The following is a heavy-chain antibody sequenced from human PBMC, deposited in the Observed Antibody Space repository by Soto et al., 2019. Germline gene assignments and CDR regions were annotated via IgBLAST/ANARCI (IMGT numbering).Heavy chain of an antibody. D-gene: IGHD2-15*01. Sequence: LRLSCAASGFTFSSYAMSWVRQAPGKGLEWVSAISGSGGSTYYADSVKGRFTISRDNSKNTLYLQMNSLRAEDTAVYYCAKDPSPRYCSGGSCYYFDYWGQGTLVTVSS. CDR3: AKDPSPRYCSGGSCYYFDY. CDR2: ISGSGGST. V-gene: IGHV3-23*01. J-gene: IGHJ4*02. CDR1: GFTFSSYA.